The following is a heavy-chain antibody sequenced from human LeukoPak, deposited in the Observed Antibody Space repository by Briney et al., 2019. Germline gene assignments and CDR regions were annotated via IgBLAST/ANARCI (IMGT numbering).Heavy chain of an antibody. Sequence: GGSLRVSCAASGLSLNRHWMTWVRQDPGEGLEGVANINRDEREKYYVHSVKGRFTISRDNAENSLYLQMNSLRAADTAVYYCTIRTRVYSYGLDSWGQGTLVTVSS. J-gene: IGHJ4*02. CDR3: TIRTRVYSYGLDS. CDR1: GLSLNRHW. D-gene: IGHD5-18*01. CDR2: INRDEREK. V-gene: IGHV3-7*01.